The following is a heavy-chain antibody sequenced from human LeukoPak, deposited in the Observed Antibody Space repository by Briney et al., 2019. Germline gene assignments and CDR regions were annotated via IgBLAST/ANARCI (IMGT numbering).Heavy chain of an antibody. Sequence: HPGGPLRLSCAASGFTFDDYAMHWVRQAPGKGLEWVSDISWNSGSIGYADSVKGRFTISRDNAKNSLYLQMNSLRAEDTALYYCAKVRRAYYYGSGSSMDVWGQGTTVTVSS. V-gene: IGHV3-9*01. CDR3: AKVRRAYYYGSGSSMDV. J-gene: IGHJ6*02. CDR2: ISWNSGSI. CDR1: GFTFDDYA. D-gene: IGHD3-10*01.